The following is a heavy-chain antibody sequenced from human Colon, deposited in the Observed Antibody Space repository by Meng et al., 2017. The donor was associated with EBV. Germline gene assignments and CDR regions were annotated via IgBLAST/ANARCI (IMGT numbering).Heavy chain of an antibody. CDR3: ARVTGKIYYDGSGYPEAFDY. Sequence: QVELEEAGPGLVKPSQTLSLTCTVPGDSISSTDYYWSWVRQPPGKGLEWTGYIYYSGSRYYNPSLKSRVTISVDTSKNQFSLKLSSVTAADTAVYYCARVTGKIYYDGSGYPEAFDYWGQGTLVTVSS. CDR1: GDSISSTDYY. CDR2: IYYSGSR. J-gene: IGHJ4*02. D-gene: IGHD3-22*01. V-gene: IGHV4-30-4*01.